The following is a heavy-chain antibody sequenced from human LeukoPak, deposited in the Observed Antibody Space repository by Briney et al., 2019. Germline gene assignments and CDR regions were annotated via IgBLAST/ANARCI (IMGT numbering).Heavy chain of an antibody. Sequence: GASVKVSCKASGYTFTSYYMHWVRQAPGQGLEWMGWMNPNSGNTGYAQKFQGRVTITRNTSISTAYMELSSLRSEDTAVYYCARGGWELQGANAFDIWGQGQWSPSLQ. CDR2: MNPNSGNT. V-gene: IGHV1-8*03. D-gene: IGHD1-26*01. J-gene: IGHJ3*02. CDR3: ARGGWELQGANAFDI. CDR1: GYTFTSYY.